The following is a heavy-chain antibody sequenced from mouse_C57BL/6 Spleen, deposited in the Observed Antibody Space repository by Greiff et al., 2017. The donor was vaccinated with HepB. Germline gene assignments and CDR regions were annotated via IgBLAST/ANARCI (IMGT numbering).Heavy chain of an antibody. CDR2: IDPETGGT. V-gene: IGHV1-15*01. CDR1: GYTFTDYE. D-gene: IGHD2-2*01. CDR3: TRDYYGYDDV. J-gene: IGHJ1*03. Sequence: LVESGAELVRPGASVTLSCKASGYTFTDYEMHWVKQTPVHGLEWIGAIDPETGGTAYNQKFKGKAILTADKSSSTAYMELRSLTSEDSAVYYCTRDYYGYDDVWGTGTTVTVSS.